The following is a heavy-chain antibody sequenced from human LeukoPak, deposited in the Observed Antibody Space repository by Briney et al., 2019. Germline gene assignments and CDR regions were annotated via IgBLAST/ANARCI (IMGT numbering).Heavy chain of an antibody. J-gene: IGHJ1*01. CDR3: ASGGLDYYDSSGHRYFQH. D-gene: IGHD3-22*01. Sequence: SETLSLTCTVSGGSISSGGYYWSWIRQHPGKGLEWIGYIYYSGSTYYNPSLKSRVTISVDTSKNQFSLKLSSVTAADTAVYYCASGGLDYYDSSGHRYFQHWGQGTLVTVSS. CDR1: GGSISSGGYY. CDR2: IYYSGST. V-gene: IGHV4-31*03.